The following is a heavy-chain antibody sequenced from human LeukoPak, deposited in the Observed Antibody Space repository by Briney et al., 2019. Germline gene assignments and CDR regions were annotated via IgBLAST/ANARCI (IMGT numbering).Heavy chain of an antibody. J-gene: IGHJ4*02. V-gene: IGHV4-39*07. CDR3: ARGVGSGYTDY. D-gene: IGHD3-22*01. CDR1: GDSISTSSYY. Sequence: SETLSLTCSVSGDSISTSSYYWGWIRQPPGKGLEWIGTIYYSGSTYYNPSLTSRVTISVDTSKNQFSLKLSSVTAADTAVYYCARGVGSGYTDYWGQGALVTVSS. CDR2: IYYSGST.